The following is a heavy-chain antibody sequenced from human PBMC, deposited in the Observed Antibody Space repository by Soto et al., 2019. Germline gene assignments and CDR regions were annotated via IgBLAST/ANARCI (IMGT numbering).Heavy chain of an antibody. J-gene: IGHJ6*01. D-gene: IGHD3-3*01. V-gene: IGHV3-23*01. Sequence: PGGSLRLSCAASGFTFNTYAMSWVRQAPGQGLEWFSAINGNGDETYHVDSVKGRFTISRDNANNSLYLQMNSLRAEDTAVYYCARDNPPLNYDFPFSLKEGYGMDVWGQGTTVTVSS. CDR1: GFTFNTYA. CDR2: INGNGDET. CDR3: ARDNPPLNYDFPFSLKEGYGMDV.